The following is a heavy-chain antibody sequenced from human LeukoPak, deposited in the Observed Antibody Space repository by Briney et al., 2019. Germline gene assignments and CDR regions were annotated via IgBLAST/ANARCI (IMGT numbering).Heavy chain of an antibody. J-gene: IGHJ4*02. CDR1: GDSISSSSYY. CDR3: AKDCSGSGSFYDY. V-gene: IGHV3-23*01. Sequence: ETLSLTCTVSGDSISSSSYYWGWIRQAPGKGLEWVSSISVSGGTTYYADSVKGRFTISRDNSKNTLYLQMNSLRAEDTAIYYCAKDCSGSGSFYDYWGQGTLVTVSS. D-gene: IGHD1-26*01. CDR2: ISVSGGTT.